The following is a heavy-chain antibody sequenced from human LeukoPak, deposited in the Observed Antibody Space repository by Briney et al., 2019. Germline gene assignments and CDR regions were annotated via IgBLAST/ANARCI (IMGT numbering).Heavy chain of an antibody. J-gene: IGHJ4*02. CDR2: IYPGDSDT. CDR1: GYSFNMYW. CDR3: ATLKVSSSWYYFDY. V-gene: IGHV5-51*01. Sequence: GESLKISCKGSGYSFNMYWIGWVRQMPGKGLEWMGIIYPGDSDTRYSPSFQGQVTISADKSISTAYLQWSSLKASDTAMYYCATLKVSSSWYYFDYWGQGTLVTVSS. D-gene: IGHD6-13*01.